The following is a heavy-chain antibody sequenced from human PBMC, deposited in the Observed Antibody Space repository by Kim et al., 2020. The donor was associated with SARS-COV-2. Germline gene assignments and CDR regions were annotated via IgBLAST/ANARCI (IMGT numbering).Heavy chain of an antibody. D-gene: IGHD6-25*01. V-gene: IGHV1-3*01. J-gene: IGHJ4*02. CDR3: ARGGSDY. CDR2: GTGTT. Sequence: GTGTTKSARQVQGRGTITRDTSASTAYMGLSSLRSEDTAVYYCARGGSDYWGQGTLVTVSS.